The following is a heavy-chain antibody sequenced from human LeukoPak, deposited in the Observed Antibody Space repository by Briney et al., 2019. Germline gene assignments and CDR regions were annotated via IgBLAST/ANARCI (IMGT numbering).Heavy chain of an antibody. CDR1: GGSFSGYY. Sequence: PSETLSLTCAVYGGSFSGYYWSWIRQPPGKGLEWIGEINHSGSTNYNPSLKSRVTISVDTSKNQFSLKLSSVTAADTAVYYCARGRRHYYYMDVWGKGTTVTVSS. J-gene: IGHJ6*03. CDR2: INHSGST. V-gene: IGHV4-34*01. CDR3: ARGRRHYYYMDV. D-gene: IGHD6-25*01.